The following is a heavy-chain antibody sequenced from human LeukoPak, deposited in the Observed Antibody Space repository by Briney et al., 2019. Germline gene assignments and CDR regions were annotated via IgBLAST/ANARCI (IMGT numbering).Heavy chain of an antibody. V-gene: IGHV4-31*03. CDR3: ARHYCGPSSCPGVDF. CDR1: GGSISTVGYY. CDR2: IAHNGNT. J-gene: IGHJ4*02. D-gene: IGHD3-10*01. Sequence: SETLSLTCTVSGGSISTVGYYWNWIRHHPGEGLEWIGYIAHNGNTYYNPSLKSRLTISLDTSKNQFSLNLRSMTAADTALYYCARHYCGPSSCPGVDFWGQGTLVTVSS.